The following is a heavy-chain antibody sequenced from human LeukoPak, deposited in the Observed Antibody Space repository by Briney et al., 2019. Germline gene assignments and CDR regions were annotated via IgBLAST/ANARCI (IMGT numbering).Heavy chain of an antibody. D-gene: IGHD3-3*01. CDR3: ARGTYDFWSGYSNFDY. CDR2: MNPNNGNT. CDR1: GYTFTSYG. Sequence: GASVKVSCKASGYTFTSYGINWVRQAPGQGLEWMGWMNPNNGNTGYAQKLQGRVTMTRNTSISTAYMELSSLRSEDTAVYYCARGTYDFWSGYSNFDYGGEGPLVTVS. J-gene: IGHJ4*02. V-gene: IGHV1-8*01.